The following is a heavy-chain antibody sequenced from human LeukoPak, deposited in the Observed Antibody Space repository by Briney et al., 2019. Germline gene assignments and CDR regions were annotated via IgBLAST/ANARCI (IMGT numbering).Heavy chain of an antibody. D-gene: IGHD3-10*01. V-gene: IGHV4-39*01. CDR2: MHYSGST. Sequence: SETLSLTCTVSGASISSSGYYWGWIRQPPGKDLEWIGIMHYSGSTYYKPSLKSRVTISGDTSKNQFSLKLSSVTAADTALYYCARHYGSPNYYIDFWGQGTLVTVSS. CDR1: GASISSSGYY. CDR3: ARHYGSPNYYIDF. J-gene: IGHJ4*02.